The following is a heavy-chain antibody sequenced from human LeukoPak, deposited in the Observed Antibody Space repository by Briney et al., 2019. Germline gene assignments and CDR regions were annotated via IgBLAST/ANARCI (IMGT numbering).Heavy chain of an antibody. D-gene: IGHD3-10*01. V-gene: IGHV3-30*03. Sequence: GGSLRLSCAASGFTFSNYGIHWVRQAPGKGLEWVAVISYDGSNRNYADSVKGRFTISRDNSKNTLYLQMNSLRAEDTAVYYCATYYYGSDVYFQHWGQGTLVTVSS. CDR3: ATYYYGSDVYFQH. CDR1: GFTFSNYG. CDR2: ISYDGSNR. J-gene: IGHJ1*01.